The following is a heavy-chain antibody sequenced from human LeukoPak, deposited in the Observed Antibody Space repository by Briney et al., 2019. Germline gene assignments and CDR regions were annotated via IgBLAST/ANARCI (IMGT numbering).Heavy chain of an antibody. J-gene: IGHJ3*02. CDR2: INWNGGST. V-gene: IGHV3-20*04. D-gene: IGHD3-10*01. CDR1: AFTFSNYA. Sequence: GGSLRLSCAASAFTFSNYAMSWVRQAPGKGLEWVSGINWNGGSTGYADSVKGRFTISRDNAKNSLYLQMNSLRAEDTALYYCARLTMVRGHDAFDIWGQGTMVTVSS. CDR3: ARLTMVRGHDAFDI.